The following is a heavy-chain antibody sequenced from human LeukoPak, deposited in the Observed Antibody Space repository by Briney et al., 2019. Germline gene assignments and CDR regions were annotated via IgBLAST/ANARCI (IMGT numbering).Heavy chain of an antibody. Sequence: GGSLRLSCAASGFTFSSYWMHWVRQAPGKGLVWVSRINTDGSSTSYADSVKGRFTISRDNAKNTLYLQMNSLRAEDTAVYYCAKDLTDYYYMDVWGKGTTVTVPS. J-gene: IGHJ6*03. CDR1: GFTFSSYW. D-gene: IGHD3-9*01. V-gene: IGHV3-74*01. CDR2: INTDGSST. CDR3: AKDLTDYYYMDV.